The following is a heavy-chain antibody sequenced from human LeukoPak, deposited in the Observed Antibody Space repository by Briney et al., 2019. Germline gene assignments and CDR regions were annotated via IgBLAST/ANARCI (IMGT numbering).Heavy chain of an antibody. Sequence: PSQTLSLTCAVYGGSFSGYYWSWIRQPPGKGLEWIGEINHSGSTNYNPSLKSRVTISVDTSKNQFSLKLSSVTAADTAVYYCARAGLAAAGTGLNWFDPWGQGTLVTVSS. V-gene: IGHV4-34*01. CDR3: ARAGLAAAGTGLNWFDP. J-gene: IGHJ5*02. CDR1: GGSFSGYY. D-gene: IGHD6-13*01. CDR2: INHSGST.